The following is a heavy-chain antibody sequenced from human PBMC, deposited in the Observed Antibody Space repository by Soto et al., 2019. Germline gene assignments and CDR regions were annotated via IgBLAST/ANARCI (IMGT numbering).Heavy chain of an antibody. J-gene: IGHJ4*02. V-gene: IGHV4-59*01. CDR1: GGSISSYY. CDR2: IYYSGST. CDR3: ARLTWFGELFDY. D-gene: IGHD3-10*01. Sequence: PSETLSLTCTVSGGSISSYYWSWIRQPPGKGLEWIGYIYYSGSTNYNPSLKSRVTISVDTSKNQFSLKLSSVTAADTAVYYCARLTWFGELFDYWGQGTLVTVSS.